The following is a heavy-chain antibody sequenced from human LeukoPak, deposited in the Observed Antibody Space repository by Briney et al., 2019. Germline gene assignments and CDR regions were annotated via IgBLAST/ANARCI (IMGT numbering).Heavy chain of an antibody. V-gene: IGHV3-23*01. D-gene: IGHD6-13*01. J-gene: IGHJ3*02. CDR1: GFTFDDYG. CDR2: ISGSGGST. CDR3: AKGSVTSSWYGAAFDI. Sequence: GGSLRLSCATSGFTFDDYGMSWVRHVPGKGLEWVSAISGSGGSTYYADSVKGRFTISRDNSKNTLYLQMNSLRAEDTAVYYCAKGSVTSSWYGAAFDIWGQGTMVTVSS.